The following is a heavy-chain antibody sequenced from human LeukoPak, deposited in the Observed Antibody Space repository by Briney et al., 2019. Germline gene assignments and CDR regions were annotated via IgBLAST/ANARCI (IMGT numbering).Heavy chain of an antibody. CDR3: ARDRMGSYEY. Sequence: GASVKVSCRTSGYTFIDYDLDWVRQAPGQGLEWMGRIKPYSGDTHYPQKFQGRVTMTRDSSASTVYMELNGLVSDDTAVYYCARDRMGSYEYWGQGTLLIVSS. J-gene: IGHJ4*02. CDR2: IKPYSGDT. D-gene: IGHD3-10*01. V-gene: IGHV1-2*02. CDR1: GYTFIDYD.